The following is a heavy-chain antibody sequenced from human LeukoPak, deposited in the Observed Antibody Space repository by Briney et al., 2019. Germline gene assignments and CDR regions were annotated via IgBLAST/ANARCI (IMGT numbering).Heavy chain of an antibody. J-gene: IGHJ4*02. CDR2: INPNSGGT. Sequence: ASVKVSCKSSGYTFTGYYMHWVRQAPGQGLEWMGWINPNSGGTNYAQNFQGRVSMTRDTSISTAYMELSRLRSDDTAVYYCARQITGYFDSWGQGTLVTVSS. V-gene: IGHV1-2*02. CDR1: GYTFTGYY. CDR3: ARQITGYFDS. D-gene: IGHD2-8*02.